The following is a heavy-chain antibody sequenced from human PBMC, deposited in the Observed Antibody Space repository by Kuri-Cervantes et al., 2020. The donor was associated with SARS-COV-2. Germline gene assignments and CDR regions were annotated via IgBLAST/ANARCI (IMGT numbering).Heavy chain of an antibody. J-gene: IGHJ4*02. D-gene: IGHD1-1*01. CDR3: VKGQTGTTLSLDN. V-gene: IGHV3-43*01. CDR2: ISWDGATT. CDR1: GFTFDDYA. Sequence: GESLKISCAASGFTFDDYAMHWVRQPPGKGLEWVSLISWDGATTYYADSVKGRFTISRDNSRNSLYLQMNVLRSEDTALYYCVKGQTGTTLSLDNWVEGTLVTVSS.